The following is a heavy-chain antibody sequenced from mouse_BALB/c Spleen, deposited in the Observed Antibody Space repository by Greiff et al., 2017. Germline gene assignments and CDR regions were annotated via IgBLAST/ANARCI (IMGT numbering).Heavy chain of an antibody. Sequence: EVHLVESGGGLVKPGGSLKLSCAASGFTFSSYAMSWVRQTPEKRLEWVASISSGGSTYYPDSVKGRFTISRDNARNILYLQMSSLRSEDTAMYYCARGGDYYGSSSFAYWGQGTLVTVSA. J-gene: IGHJ3*01. CDR1: GFTFSSYA. CDR2: ISSGGST. V-gene: IGHV5-6-5*01. CDR3: ARGGDYYGSSSFAY. D-gene: IGHD1-1*01.